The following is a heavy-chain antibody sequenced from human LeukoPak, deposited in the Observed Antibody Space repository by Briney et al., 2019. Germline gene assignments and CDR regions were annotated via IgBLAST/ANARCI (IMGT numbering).Heavy chain of an antibody. Sequence: PGGSLRLSCAASGFTFSNYWMHWVRQAPVKGLVWVSRIKGDGSYTNYADSVKGRFTISRDSAKNTLYLQMNSLRAEDTAVYYCARDGDAYNFDYWGQGALVTVSS. V-gene: IGHV3-74*01. CDR3: ARDGDAYNFDY. CDR1: GFTFSNYW. D-gene: IGHD5-24*01. J-gene: IGHJ4*02. CDR2: IKGDGSYT.